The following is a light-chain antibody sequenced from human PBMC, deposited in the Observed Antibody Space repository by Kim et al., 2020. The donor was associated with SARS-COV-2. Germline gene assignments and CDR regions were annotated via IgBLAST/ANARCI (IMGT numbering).Light chain of an antibody. V-gene: IGLV3-1*01. J-gene: IGLJ1*01. Sequence: SMSRRETARITCSGDKWRDKNARSYKQTPGQCPVLVIYQDSKRPSGIPERFAGSNSGNTATLTISGTQAMNEADYNCQAWDSSTGVLGTGTRVTVL. CDR3: QAWDSSTGV. CDR1: KWRDKN. CDR2: QDS.